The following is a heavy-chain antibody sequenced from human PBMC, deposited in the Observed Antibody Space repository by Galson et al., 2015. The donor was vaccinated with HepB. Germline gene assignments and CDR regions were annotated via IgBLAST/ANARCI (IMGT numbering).Heavy chain of an antibody. CDR2: ISYDGSNK. V-gene: IGHV3-30-3*01. Sequence: SLRLSCAASGFTFSSYAMHWVRQAPGKGLEWVAVISYDGSNKYYADSVKGRFTISRDNSKNTLYLQMNSLRAEDTAVYYCARDQLRYFDWLLSGGGAFDIWGQGTMVTVSS. CDR3: ARDQLRYFDWLLSGGGAFDI. D-gene: IGHD3-9*01. J-gene: IGHJ3*02. CDR1: GFTFSSYA.